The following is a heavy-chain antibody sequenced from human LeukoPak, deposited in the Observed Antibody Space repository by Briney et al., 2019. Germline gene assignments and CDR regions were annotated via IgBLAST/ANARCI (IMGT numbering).Heavy chain of an antibody. CDR3: TRDAGYGDQNWFDP. CDR2: IRSKAYGGTT. J-gene: IGHJ5*02. Sequence: GGSLRLSCTASGFTFGDYAMSWFRQAPGKGLEWVGFIRSKAYGGTTEYAASVKGRFTISRDDSKSIAYLQMNSLKTEDTAVYYCTRDAGYGDQNWFDPWGQGTLVTVSS. CDR1: GFTFGDYA. D-gene: IGHD4-17*01. V-gene: IGHV3-49*03.